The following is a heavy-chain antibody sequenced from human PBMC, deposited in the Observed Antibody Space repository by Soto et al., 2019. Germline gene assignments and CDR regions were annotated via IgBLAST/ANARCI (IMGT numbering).Heavy chain of an antibody. D-gene: IGHD3-22*01. V-gene: IGHV1-18*01. CDR3: ARYRMYYYDSSGPTDYYYGMDV. J-gene: IGHJ6*02. CDR1: GYTFTSYG. CDR2: ISAYNGNT. Sequence: ASVKVSCKASGYTFTSYGISWVRQAPGQGLEWMGWISAYNGNTNYAQKLQGRVTMTTDTSTSTAYMELRGLRSDDTAVYYCARYRMYYYDSSGPTDYYYGMDVWGQGTTVTVSS.